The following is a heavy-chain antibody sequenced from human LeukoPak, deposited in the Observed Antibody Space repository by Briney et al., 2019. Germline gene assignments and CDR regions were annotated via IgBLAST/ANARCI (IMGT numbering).Heavy chain of an antibody. Sequence: GASVKVSCKASGGTFSSYAISWVRQAPGQGLEWMGGIIPIFGTANYAQRFQGRVTITADESTSTAYMELSSLRSEDTAVYYCAREAPFVDPSGNPLGYYGMDVWGQGTTVTVSS. J-gene: IGHJ6*02. CDR1: GGTFSSYA. CDR3: AREAPFVDPSGNPLGYYGMDV. CDR2: IIPIFGTA. D-gene: IGHD1-26*01. V-gene: IGHV1-69*13.